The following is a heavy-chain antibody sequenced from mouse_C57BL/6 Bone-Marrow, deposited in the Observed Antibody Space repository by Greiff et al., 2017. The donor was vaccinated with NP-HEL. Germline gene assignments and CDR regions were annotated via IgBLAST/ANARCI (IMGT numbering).Heavy chain of an antibody. J-gene: IGHJ4*01. CDR1: GFSLTSYG. V-gene: IGHV2-6-1*01. CDR3: ARHRLLRYAMDY. Sequence: VQLKESGPGLVAPSQSLSITCTVSGFSLTSYGVHWVRQPPGKGLEWLVVIWSDGSTNYNSALKSRLSISKDNSKSQVFLKMNSLHTYDPAMYSCARHRLLRYAMDYWGQGTSVTVSS. D-gene: IGHD1-1*01. CDR2: IWSDGST.